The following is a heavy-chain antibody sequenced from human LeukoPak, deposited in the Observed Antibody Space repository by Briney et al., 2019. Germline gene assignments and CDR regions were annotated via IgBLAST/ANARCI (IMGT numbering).Heavy chain of an antibody. V-gene: IGHV3-30*18. CDR1: GFTFSSYG. D-gene: IGHD2-2*02. J-gene: IGHJ4*02. Sequence: GGSLRLSCAASGFTFSSYGMHWVRQAPGKGLEWVAVISYDGSNKYYADSVKGRFTISRDNSKNTLYLQMNSLRAEDTAVYHCAKGYCSSTSCYTLYYFDYWGQGTLVTVSS. CDR3: AKGYCSSTSCYTLYYFDY. CDR2: ISYDGSNK.